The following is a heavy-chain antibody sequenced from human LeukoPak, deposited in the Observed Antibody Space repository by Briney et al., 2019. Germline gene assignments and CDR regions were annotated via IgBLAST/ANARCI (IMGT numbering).Heavy chain of an antibody. Sequence: GGSLRLSCAASGFTFSSHAMSRVRQAPGKGLEWVSSISDNSDTIFYTDSVKGRFTISRDNSRNTLYLQMDSLRAEGTAIYYCARDPPWFDPWGQGTLVAVSS. CDR1: GFTFSSHA. V-gene: IGHV3-23*01. CDR2: ISDNSDTI. J-gene: IGHJ5*02. CDR3: ARDPPWFDP.